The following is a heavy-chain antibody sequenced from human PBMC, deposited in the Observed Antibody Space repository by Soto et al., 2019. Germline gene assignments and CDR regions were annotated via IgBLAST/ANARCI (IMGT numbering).Heavy chain of an antibody. CDR2: INPSGGST. J-gene: IGHJ2*01. Sequence: GSSVKVSCKASGYTFTSYYMHCVRQAPGQRIDRIRIINPSGGSTSYAQKLQGRVTMTRDTTTSKIYMELSSLKYEDTAVYYCARDLSGSYSYWYFDLWGRGTLVTVSS. CDR1: GYTFTSYY. D-gene: IGHD1-26*01. V-gene: IGHV1-46*03. CDR3: ARDLSGSYSYWYFDL.